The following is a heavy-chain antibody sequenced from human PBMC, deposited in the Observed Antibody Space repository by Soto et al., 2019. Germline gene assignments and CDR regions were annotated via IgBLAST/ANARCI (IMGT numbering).Heavy chain of an antibody. J-gene: IGHJ6*02. D-gene: IGHD2-15*01. CDR2: IDPSDTNT. V-gene: IGHV5-10-1*01. Sequence: GESVKISCKGSGYSFTSYWISWVRQMPGKGLEWMGRIDPSDTNTNYSPSIQAHATISADKSISTAYMQWSSLKASDTAMYYCARHTLPGVDYYYYGMDVWGQGTTVTVSS. CDR3: ARHTLPGVDYYYYGMDV. CDR1: GYSFTSYW.